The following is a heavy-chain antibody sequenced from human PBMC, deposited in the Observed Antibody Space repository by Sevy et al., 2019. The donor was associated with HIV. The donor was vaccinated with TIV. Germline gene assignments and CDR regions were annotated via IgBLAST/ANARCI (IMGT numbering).Heavy chain of an antibody. CDR2: IWYDGSNK. V-gene: IGHV3-33*01. D-gene: IGHD3-22*01. Sequence: GGSLRLSCAASGFTFSSYGMHWVRQAPGKGLEWVAVIWYDGSNKYYADSVKGRFTISRDNSKNTLYLQMNSLRAEDTAVYYCARASLNYYDSSGPIDYWGQGTLVTVSS. CDR3: ARASLNYYDSSGPIDY. J-gene: IGHJ4*02. CDR1: GFTFSSYG.